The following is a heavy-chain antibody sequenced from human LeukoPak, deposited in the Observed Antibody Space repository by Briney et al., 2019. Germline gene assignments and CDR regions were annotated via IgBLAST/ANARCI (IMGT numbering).Heavy chain of an antibody. Sequence: GGSLRLSCAASGFTFSSYWMHWVRHAPGKGLVWVSRISSDGSDTTYADSVKGRFTISRDNAKKMLYLQMNGLRVDDTAVYYCTRAPYHGDYVSWAWGQGTLVTVSS. CDR1: GFTFSSYW. V-gene: IGHV3-74*01. D-gene: IGHD4-17*01. CDR3: TRAPYHGDYVSWA. J-gene: IGHJ4*02. CDR2: ISSDGSDT.